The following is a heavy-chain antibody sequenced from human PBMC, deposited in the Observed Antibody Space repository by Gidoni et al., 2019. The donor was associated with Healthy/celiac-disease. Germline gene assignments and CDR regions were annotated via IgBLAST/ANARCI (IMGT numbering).Heavy chain of an antibody. CDR2: IKQDGSEK. Sequence: EVQLVESGGGLVQPGRSLRLSCAASGFTLSSYWKRWVRQATGKGLEWVANIKQDGSEKYYVDSVNGRFTISRDNAKNSLYLQMNSLRAEDTAVYYCARDTRLTMVQGVYYYYYGMDVWGQGTTVTVSS. D-gene: IGHD3-10*01. J-gene: IGHJ6*02. CDR3: ARDTRLTMVQGVYYYYYGMDV. CDR1: GFTLSSYW. V-gene: IGHV3-7*01.